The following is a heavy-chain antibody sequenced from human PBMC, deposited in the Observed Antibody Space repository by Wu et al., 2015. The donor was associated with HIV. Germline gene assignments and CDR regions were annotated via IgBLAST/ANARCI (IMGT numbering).Heavy chain of an antibody. D-gene: IGHD1-26*01. Sequence: QVQLVQSGAEVKEPGASVTVSCKTSGYTFSTYFIHWVRQAPGQGFEWMGIIKPSDGSTTFAHRFKGRVTMTRDTSTTTPYMDLSSLKSEDTAVYYCARARGIVGATGDFDYWGQGTLVTVSS. CDR3: ARARGIVGATGDFDY. CDR1: GYTFSTYF. V-gene: IGHV1-46*01. CDR2: IKPSDGST. J-gene: IGHJ4*02.